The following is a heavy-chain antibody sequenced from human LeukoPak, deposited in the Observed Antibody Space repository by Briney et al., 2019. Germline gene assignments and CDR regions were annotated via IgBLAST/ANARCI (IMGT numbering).Heavy chain of an antibody. CDR1: GFSFSSYS. V-gene: IGHV3-21*01. Sequence: GGSLRLSCVASGFSFSSYSMNWVRQAPGKGLEWVSSISSGSTYIYYADSVKGRFTISRDNAKNSLYLQVSTLRAEDTADYYCAREISSSTSFDYWGQGTLVTVSS. CDR3: AREISSSTSFDY. J-gene: IGHJ4*02. CDR2: ISSGSTYI. D-gene: IGHD2-2*01.